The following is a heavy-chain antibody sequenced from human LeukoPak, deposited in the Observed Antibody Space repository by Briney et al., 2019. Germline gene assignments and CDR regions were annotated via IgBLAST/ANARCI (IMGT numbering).Heavy chain of an antibody. V-gene: IGHV3-7*01. CDR1: GFSFSSYY. CDR3: ARGVNWLPGTFDI. CDR2: IRQDGNEK. J-gene: IGHJ3*02. Sequence: GGSLRLSCAASGFSFSSYYMGCVRQAPGKGLEWVANIRQDGNEKYSVDSVKGRFTISRDNAKNSLYLQMNSLRAEDTAVYYCARGVNWLPGTFDIWGQGTVVTVSS. D-gene: IGHD3-9*01.